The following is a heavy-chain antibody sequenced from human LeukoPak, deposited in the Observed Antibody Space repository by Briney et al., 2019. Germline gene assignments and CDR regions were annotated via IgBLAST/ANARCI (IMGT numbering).Heavy chain of an antibody. CDR3: AKDPGSYGRGY. D-gene: IGHD5-18*01. Sequence: PGGSLRLSCAASGFTFSSYWMHWVRQAPGKGLVWVSRIVIDGSSTTYADSVKGRFTISRDNSKNTLYLQMNSLRAEDTAVYYCAKDPGSYGRGYWGQGTLVTVSS. J-gene: IGHJ4*02. CDR2: IVIDGSST. CDR1: GFTFSSYW. V-gene: IGHV3-74*01.